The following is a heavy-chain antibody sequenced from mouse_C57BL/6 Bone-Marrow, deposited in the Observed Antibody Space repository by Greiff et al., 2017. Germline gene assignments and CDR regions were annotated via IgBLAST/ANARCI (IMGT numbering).Heavy chain of an antibody. J-gene: IGHJ4*01. CDR3: ARDWMDY. V-gene: IGHV3-6*01. Sequence: ESGPGLVKPSPSLSLTCSVTGYSITSGYYWNWIRQFPGNKLEWMGYISYDGSNNYNPSLKNRISITRDTSKNQFFLKLNSVTTEDTATYDSARDWMDYWGQGTSVTVSS. CDR2: ISYDGSN. CDR1: GYSITSGYY.